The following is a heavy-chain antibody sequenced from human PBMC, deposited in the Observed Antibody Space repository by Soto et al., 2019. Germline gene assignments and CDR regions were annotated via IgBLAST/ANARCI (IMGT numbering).Heavy chain of an antibody. CDR1: GFTFSSYS. CDR3: ARERYGSDAFDI. D-gene: IGHD4-17*01. Sequence: EVQLVESGGGLVQPGGSLRLSCAASGFTFSSYSMNWVRQAPGKGLEWVSYISSSSSTIYYADSVKGRFTISRDNAKNALYLQMNSLRAEDTAVYYGARERYGSDAFDIWGQGTMVTVPS. V-gene: IGHV3-48*01. CDR2: ISSSSSTI. J-gene: IGHJ3*02.